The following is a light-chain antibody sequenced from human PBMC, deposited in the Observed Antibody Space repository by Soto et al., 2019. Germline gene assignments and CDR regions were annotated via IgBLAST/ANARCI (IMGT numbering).Light chain of an antibody. Sequence: DIQMTQSPSSLSASVGDRVTSTCRASQSISSYLNWYQQKPGKAPKLLIYAASSLQSAVPSRFSGSGSGTEFTLTISSLQPEDFATYDCQQSYSTPRTFGQGTKVEIK. CDR2: AAS. CDR3: QQSYSTPRT. CDR1: QSISSY. J-gene: IGKJ1*01. V-gene: IGKV1-39*01.